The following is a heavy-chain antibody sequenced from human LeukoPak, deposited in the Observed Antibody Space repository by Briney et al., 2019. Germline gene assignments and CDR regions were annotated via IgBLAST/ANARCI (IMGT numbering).Heavy chain of an antibody. CDR2: IRYDGSNK. V-gene: IGHV3-30*02. CDR3: AKDGLGYCSSTSCPPALGY. Sequence: QAGRSLRLSCAASGFTFSSYGMHWVRQAPGKGLEWVAFIRYDGSNKYYADSVKGRFTISRDNSKNTLYLQMNSLRAEDTAVYYCAKDGLGYCSSTSCPPALGYWGQGTLVTVSS. J-gene: IGHJ4*02. CDR1: GFTFSSYG. D-gene: IGHD2-2*01.